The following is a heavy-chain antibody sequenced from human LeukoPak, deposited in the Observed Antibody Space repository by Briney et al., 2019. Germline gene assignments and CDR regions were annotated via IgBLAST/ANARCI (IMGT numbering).Heavy chain of an antibody. V-gene: IGHV4-59*08. CDR3: ARQGLYYYYMDV. J-gene: IGHJ6*03. CDR1: GGPISSHF. CDR2: IFYSGTT. D-gene: IGHD3/OR15-3a*01. Sequence: PSETLSLTCTVSGGPISSHFWSWIRQPPGKGLEWIGYIFYSGTTKYNPSLRSRVTISADTSKNQFSLKLSSVTAADTAVYYCARQGLYYYYMDVWGKGTTVTISS.